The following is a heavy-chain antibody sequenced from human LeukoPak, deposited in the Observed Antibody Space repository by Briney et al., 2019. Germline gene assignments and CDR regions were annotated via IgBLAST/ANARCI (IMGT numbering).Heavy chain of an antibody. CDR3: VRDHQLRDPGC. Sequence: PGGSLRLSCATSGFTFDKYFIHWVRQAPGKGLDWVSSISGTSTYIDYADSVKGRFTISRDNAKNSLYLQMNSLRVEDTAVYYCVRDHQLRDPGCWGQGTLVTVSS. D-gene: IGHD5-24*01. V-gene: IGHV3-21*01. CDR1: GFTFDKYF. J-gene: IGHJ4*02. CDR2: ISGTSTYI.